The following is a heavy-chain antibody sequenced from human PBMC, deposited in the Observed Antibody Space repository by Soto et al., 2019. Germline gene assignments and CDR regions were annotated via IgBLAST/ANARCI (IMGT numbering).Heavy chain of an antibody. CDR1: GFTFSSYW. V-gene: IGHV3-7*03. CDR3: AKVPYYDSSGYNWFDP. J-gene: IGHJ5*02. Sequence: GSLRLSCAASGFTFSSYWMSWVRQPPGKGLEWVANIKKDGSEKYYVDSVKGRFTISRDNGKNTLYLQMNSLRAEDTAVYYCAKVPYYDSSGYNWFDPWGQGTLVTVSS. CDR2: IKKDGSEK. D-gene: IGHD3-22*01.